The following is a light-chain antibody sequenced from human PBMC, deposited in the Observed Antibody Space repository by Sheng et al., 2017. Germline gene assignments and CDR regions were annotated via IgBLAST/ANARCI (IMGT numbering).Light chain of an antibody. CDR1: QGISSG. Sequence: AIQLAQSPSSLSASVGDRVTITCRASQGISSGLAWYQQKPGKAPKILIYDASSLESGVPSRFSGSGSGTIFTLTISSLQPEDFATYYCQQSYSTPFTFGPGTKVDIK. CDR2: DAS. V-gene: IGKV1-13*02. J-gene: IGKJ3*01. CDR3: QQSYSTPFT.